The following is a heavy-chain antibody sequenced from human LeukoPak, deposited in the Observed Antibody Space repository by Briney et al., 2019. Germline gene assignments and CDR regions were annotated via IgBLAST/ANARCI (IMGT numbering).Heavy chain of an antibody. CDR3: ANMRPFGVVIMEY. D-gene: IGHD3-3*01. Sequence: GRSLRLSCAASGFTFDDYAMHWVRQAPGKGLEWVSAISGSGGSTYYADSVKGRFTISRDNSKNTLYLQMNSLRAEDTAVYYCANMRPFGVVIMEYWGQGTLVTVSS. V-gene: IGHV3-23*01. CDR2: ISGSGGST. J-gene: IGHJ4*02. CDR1: GFTFDDYA.